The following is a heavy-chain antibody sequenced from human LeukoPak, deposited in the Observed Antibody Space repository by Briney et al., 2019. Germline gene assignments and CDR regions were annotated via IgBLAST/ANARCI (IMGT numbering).Heavy chain of an antibody. J-gene: IGHJ6*02. CDR3: AKYLYQNYYYGMDV. CDR1: GFTFSSHA. Sequence: GGSLRLSCAASGFTFSSHAMCWVRQGPGAGLGWVSAISGSGGSTYYADSVKGRFTISRDNSKNTLYLQMNSLRAEDTAVYSCAKYLYQNYYYGMDVWGQGTTVTVSS. D-gene: IGHD2-2*01. V-gene: IGHV3-23*01. CDR2: ISGSGGST.